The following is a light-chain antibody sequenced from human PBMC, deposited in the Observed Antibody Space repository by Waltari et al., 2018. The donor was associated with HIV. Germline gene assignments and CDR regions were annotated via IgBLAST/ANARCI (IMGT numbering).Light chain of an antibody. CDR2: GAF. J-gene: IGKJ2*01. CDR1: RPVFTD. V-gene: IGKV1-39*01. Sequence: DIQMTQSPSSLSASVGDRVTISCRASRPVFTDLHWYQQKHGEAPKVLNSGAFNLRYGVPPRFVGSGSGTGFTLVINGLQPEDFAIYFCQQSYNSPYTFGQGTKLEIK. CDR3: QQSYNSPYT.